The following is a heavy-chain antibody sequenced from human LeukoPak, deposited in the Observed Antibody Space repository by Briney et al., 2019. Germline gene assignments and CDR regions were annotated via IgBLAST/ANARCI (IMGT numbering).Heavy chain of an antibody. V-gene: IGHV3-64*01. CDR3: AREAAYYDSSGLVDY. D-gene: IGHD3-22*01. J-gene: IGHJ4*02. CDR1: GFTFSNYP. Sequence: QPGGSLRLSCAASGFTFSNYPMHWVRQAPGKGPEYVSAISSNGYSTYYANSVKGRFTISRDNSKNTLYLQMNSLRAEDTAVYYCAREAAYYDSSGLVDYWGRGTLVTVSS. CDR2: ISSNGYST.